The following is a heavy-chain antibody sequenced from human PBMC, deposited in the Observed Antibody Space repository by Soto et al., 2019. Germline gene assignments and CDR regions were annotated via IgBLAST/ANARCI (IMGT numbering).Heavy chain of an antibody. V-gene: IGHV4-34*01. CDR3: AMGALAGGRSGTWYFDL. Sequence: QVQLQQWGAGLLKPSETLSLTCAVYTGSFRGYYWSWIRQPPGKGLEWIGEINHTGSTNYNPSLKGRVTMSVDTSKNQFSLGLNSVTAADTSVYYCAMGALAGGRSGTWYFDLWGRGTLVTVSS. J-gene: IGHJ2*01. D-gene: IGHD6-19*01. CDR1: TGSFRGYY. CDR2: INHTGST.